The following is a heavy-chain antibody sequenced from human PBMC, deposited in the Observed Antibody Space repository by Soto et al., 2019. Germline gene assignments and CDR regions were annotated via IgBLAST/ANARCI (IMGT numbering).Heavy chain of an antibody. V-gene: IGHV3-23*01. CDR3: AKGNYYDSSGYFDY. CDR1: GVTFSSYA. Sequence: EVQLLESGGGLVQPGGSLRLSGAASGVTFSSYAMSWVRQAPGKGLEWVSAISGSGGSTYYADSVKGRFTISRDNSKNTLYLQMNSLRAEDTAVYYCAKGNYYDSSGYFDYWGQGTLVTVSS. D-gene: IGHD3-22*01. CDR2: ISGSGGST. J-gene: IGHJ4*02.